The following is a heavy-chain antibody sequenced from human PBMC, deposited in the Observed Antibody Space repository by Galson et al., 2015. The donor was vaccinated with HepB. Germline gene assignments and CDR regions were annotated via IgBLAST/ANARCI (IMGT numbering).Heavy chain of an antibody. V-gene: IGHV3-73*01. Sequence: SLRLSCAASGFTFSGSAMHWVRQASGKGLERVGRIRSKANSYATAYAASVKGRFTISRDDSKNTAYLQMNSLKTEDTAVYYCTRRNSGSDGSLGFDYWGQGTLVTVSS. J-gene: IGHJ4*02. CDR2: IRSKANSYAT. CDR3: TRRNSGSDGSLGFDY. D-gene: IGHD1-26*01. CDR1: GFTFSGSA.